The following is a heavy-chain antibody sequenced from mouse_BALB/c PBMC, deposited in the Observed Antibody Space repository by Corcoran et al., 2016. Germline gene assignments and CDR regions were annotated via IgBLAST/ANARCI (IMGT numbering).Heavy chain of an antibody. J-gene: IGHJ4*01. CDR2: IYWDDDK. D-gene: IGHD1-3*01. Sequence: QVTLKESGPGILQPSQTLSLTCSFSGFSLSTSGMGVSWIRQPSGKGLEWLAHIYWDDDKRYNPSLKSRLTISKDTSRNQVFLKITSVDTADTATYYCARIAKVDYAMDYWGQGTSVTVSS. CDR3: ARIAKVDYAMDY. CDR1: GFSLSTSGMG. V-gene: IGHV8-12*01.